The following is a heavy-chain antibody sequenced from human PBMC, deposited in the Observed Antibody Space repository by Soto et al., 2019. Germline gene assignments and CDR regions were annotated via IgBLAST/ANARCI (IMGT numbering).Heavy chain of an antibody. J-gene: IGHJ4*02. Sequence: QVQLQESGPGLVKPSQTLSLTCTVSGGSISSAAYYWSWIRQHPGKGLEWLGYISHSGSTSYNPSLTSRVSISVDTSKNQVSLSLTSVTAADTAVYYCAREYTYGSNFFDCWGQGALVTVSS. D-gene: IGHD2-2*02. V-gene: IGHV4-31*03. CDR1: GGSISSAAYY. CDR3: AREYTYGSNFFDC. CDR2: ISHSGST.